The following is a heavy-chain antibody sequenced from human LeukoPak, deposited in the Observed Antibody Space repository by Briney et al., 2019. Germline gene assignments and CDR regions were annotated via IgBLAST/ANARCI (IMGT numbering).Heavy chain of an antibody. Sequence: SETLSLTCTVSGGSISSSSYYWGWIRQPPGKGLEWIGSIYYSGSTYYNPSLKSRVTISVDTSKNQFSLKLSSVTAADTAVYYCARALTDYAGYFDYWGQGTLVTVSS. CDR2: IYYSGST. CDR1: GGSISSSSYY. CDR3: ARALTDYAGYFDY. D-gene: IGHD4-17*01. V-gene: IGHV4-39*07. J-gene: IGHJ4*02.